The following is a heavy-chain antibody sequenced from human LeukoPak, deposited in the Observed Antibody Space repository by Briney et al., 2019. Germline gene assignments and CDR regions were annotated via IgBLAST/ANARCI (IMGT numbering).Heavy chain of an antibody. J-gene: IGHJ5*02. Sequence: SETLSLTCTVSGGSVSSYYWSWIRQPPGKGLEWIGYIYYSGSTNYNPSLKSRVTISVDTSKNQFSLKLSSVTAADTAVYYCARKVRPERRSWFDPWGQGTLVTVSS. D-gene: IGHD1-14*01. CDR1: GGSVSSYY. CDR2: IYYSGST. CDR3: ARKVRPERRSWFDP. V-gene: IGHV4-59*02.